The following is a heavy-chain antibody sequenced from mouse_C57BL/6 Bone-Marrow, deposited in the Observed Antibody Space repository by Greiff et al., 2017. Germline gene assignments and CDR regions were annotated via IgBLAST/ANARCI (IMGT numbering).Heavy chain of an antibody. V-gene: IGHV1-81*01. J-gene: IGHJ4*01. CDR1: GYTFTSYG. D-gene: IGHD2-1*01. Sequence: QVQLQQSGAELARPGASVKLSCKASGYTFTSYGISWVKQRTGQGLEWIGEIYPRSGNTYYNEKFKGKATLPADKSSSTAYMELRSLTSEDSAVYFCANLLWYFYAMDYWGQGTSVTVSS. CDR2: IYPRSGNT. CDR3: ANLLWYFYAMDY.